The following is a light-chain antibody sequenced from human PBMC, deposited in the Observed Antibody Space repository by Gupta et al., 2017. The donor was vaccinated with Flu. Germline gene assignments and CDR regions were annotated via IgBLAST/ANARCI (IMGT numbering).Light chain of an antibody. V-gene: IGKV2-28*01. CDR3: RQALQTPIT. Sequence: VTTGESASSSCSASGSYRNRNGYHYLAWYPQKPGHAPQLLIYLGSTRAFGVPDRFSGSGYGTDFTLKISGGESEDVGVYYCRQALQTPITFGQGTQLEIK. CDR2: LGS. J-gene: IGKJ5*01. CDR1: GSYRNRNGYHY.